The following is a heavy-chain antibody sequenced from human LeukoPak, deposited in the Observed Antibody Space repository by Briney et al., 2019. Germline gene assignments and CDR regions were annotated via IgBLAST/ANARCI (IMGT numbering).Heavy chain of an antibody. J-gene: IGHJ4*02. D-gene: IGHD6-13*01. CDR2: ISAGNGNT. CDR3: AGDERYSAIDY. CDR1: GYTFTSYA. V-gene: IGHV1-3*01. Sequence: GASVKVSCKASGYTFTSYAMHWVRQAPGQRLEWMGWISAGNGNTKYSQKFQGRVTITRDTSASTAYMELSSLRSGDTAVYYCAGDERYSAIDYWGQGTLVTVSS.